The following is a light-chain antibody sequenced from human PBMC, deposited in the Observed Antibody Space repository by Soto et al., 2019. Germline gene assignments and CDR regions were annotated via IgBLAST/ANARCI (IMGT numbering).Light chain of an antibody. CDR1: QGISSY. V-gene: IGKV1-8*01. Sequence: AIRMTQSPSSLSASTGDRVTITCRASQGISSYLAWYQQNPGKAPKLLIYAASTLQSGVPSRFSGSVSGTDFPLTISCLQSEDFATYYCQQYYSYPPTVGGGTKVDIK. CDR3: QQYYSYPPT. J-gene: IGKJ4*01. CDR2: AAS.